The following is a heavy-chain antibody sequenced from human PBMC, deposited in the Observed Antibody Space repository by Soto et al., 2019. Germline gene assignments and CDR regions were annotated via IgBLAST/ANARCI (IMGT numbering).Heavy chain of an antibody. D-gene: IGHD2-2*01. V-gene: IGHV1-8*01. Sequence: QVQLVQSGAEVKKPGASVKVSCKASGYTFTSYDINWVRQATGQGLEWMGWMNPNSGNTGYAQKFQGRVTMTRNTSISTAYMELSSLRSEDTAVYYCARGPYCSSTSCYEVMVSIWFDPWGQGTLVTVSS. CDR2: MNPNSGNT. J-gene: IGHJ5*02. CDR1: GYTFTSYD. CDR3: ARGPYCSSTSCYEVMVSIWFDP.